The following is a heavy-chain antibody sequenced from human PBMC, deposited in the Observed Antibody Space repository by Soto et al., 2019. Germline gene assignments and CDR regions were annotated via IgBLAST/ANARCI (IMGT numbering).Heavy chain of an antibody. D-gene: IGHD5-12*01. Sequence: QVQLVEAGGGVVQPGRSLRLSCAASGFTFSSYGMHWVRQAPGKGLEWVAVISYDGSNKYYADSVKGRFTISRDNSKNTLYLQMNSLRAEDMAVYYCAKDQGGYSGYDLDYWVQGTLVTVSS. CDR1: GFTFSSYG. J-gene: IGHJ4*02. CDR2: ISYDGSNK. V-gene: IGHV3-30*18. CDR3: AKDQGGYSGYDLDY.